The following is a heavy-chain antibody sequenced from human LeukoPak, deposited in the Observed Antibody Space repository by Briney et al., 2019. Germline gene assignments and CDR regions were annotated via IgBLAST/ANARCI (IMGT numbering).Heavy chain of an antibody. J-gene: IGHJ4*02. CDR3: ARGNVSGWAFDY. CDR2: ISTTGDP. D-gene: IGHD3-10*01. V-gene: IGHV3-13*05. CDR1: GFPFRNYD. Sequence: GGSLRLSCAASGFPFRNYDMHWVRQPTGRGLEWVSGISTTGDPYYPDSVKGRFTISRENGKNSLYLQMNSLRVGDTAVYYCARGNVSGWAFDYWGQGTLVTVCS.